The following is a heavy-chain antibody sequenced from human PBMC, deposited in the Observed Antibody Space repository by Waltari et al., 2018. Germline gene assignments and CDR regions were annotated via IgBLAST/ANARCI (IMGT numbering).Heavy chain of an antibody. CDR1: GYTFTTYG. V-gene: IGHV1-18*01. Sequence: QVQLVQSGAEVKKPGASVRVSCKPSGYTFTTYGINWVRQAPGQGQEWLGWISGYKFSLLYAHHVQRGLTIDPDTSTCAIYRVLTSLRCVDTAVYYFAGPEKTLGARPDGYCFHMDVWRQRTTVTGPS. D-gene: IGHD6-25*01. CDR2: ISGYKFSL. J-gene: IGHJ6*02. CDR3: AGPEKTLGARPDGYCFHMDV.